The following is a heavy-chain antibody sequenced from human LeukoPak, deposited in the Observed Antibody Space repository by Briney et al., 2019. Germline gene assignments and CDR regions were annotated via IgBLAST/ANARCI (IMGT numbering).Heavy chain of an antibody. CDR1: GGTFSSYA. Sequence: ASVKVSCKASGGTFSSYAISWVRQAPGQGPEWMGRIIPILGIANYAQKFQGRVTITADESTSAAYMELSSPRSEDTAVYYCAKGPWDSSGWLGFDYWGQGVLVTVSS. D-gene: IGHD6-19*01. V-gene: IGHV1-69*04. CDR3: AKGPWDSSGWLGFDY. J-gene: IGHJ4*02. CDR2: IIPILGIA.